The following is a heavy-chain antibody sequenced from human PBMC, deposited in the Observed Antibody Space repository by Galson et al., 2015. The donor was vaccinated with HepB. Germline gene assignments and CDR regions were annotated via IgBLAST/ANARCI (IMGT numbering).Heavy chain of an antibody. V-gene: IGHV6-1*01. CDR2: PYYRSRWYN. D-gene: IGHD1-26*01. CDR1: GDSVSSNSAA. CDR3: ARDEGVGFYYYHGMDV. Sequence: CAISGDSVSSNSAAWNWIRQSPSRGLEWLGRPYYRSRWYNDYAESVKSRMNITPDTSKNQFSLHLNSLTPEDTAVYYCARDEGVGFYYYHGMDVWGQGTTVTVSS. J-gene: IGHJ6*02.